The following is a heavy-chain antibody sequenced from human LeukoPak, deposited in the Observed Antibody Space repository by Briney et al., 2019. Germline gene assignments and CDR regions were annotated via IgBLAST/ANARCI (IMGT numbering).Heavy chain of an antibody. CDR2: IYSGGST. J-gene: IGHJ4*02. CDR1: GFTVSSNY. D-gene: IGHD1-26*01. Sequence: GGSLRLSCAASGFTVSSNYMSWVRQAPGKGLEWVSVIYSGGSTYYADSVKGRFTISRDNSKNTLYLQMNSLRAEDTAVYYCARRYSGSYYGSKAVFDYWGQGTLVTVSS. V-gene: IGHV3-66*04. CDR3: ARRYSGSYYGSKAVFDY.